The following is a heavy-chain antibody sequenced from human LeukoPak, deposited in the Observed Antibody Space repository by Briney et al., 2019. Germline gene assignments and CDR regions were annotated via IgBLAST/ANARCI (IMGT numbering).Heavy chain of an antibody. Sequence: PGGSLRLSCAASGFTFSNYWMSWVRQAPGKGLEWVANIKQDGSEKYYVDSVKGRFTISRDNAKNSLYLLMNSLRAEDTAVYYCARGGRIQFDPWGQGTLVTVSS. D-gene: IGHD2-21*01. CDR2: IKQDGSEK. CDR3: ARGGRIQFDP. J-gene: IGHJ5*02. CDR1: GFTFSNYW. V-gene: IGHV3-7*01.